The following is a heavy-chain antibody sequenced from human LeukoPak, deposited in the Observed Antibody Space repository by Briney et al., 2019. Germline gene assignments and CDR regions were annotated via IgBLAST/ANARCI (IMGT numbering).Heavy chain of an antibody. CDR3: ARDRAANQDWVEFDP. Sequence: PGGSLRLSCAAPGFRVSGYYMSWVRQAPGKGLEWVGLIRDGGEEFYADFARARFATPREEPENTLILQMNSLRVEDTAVYFCARDRAANQDWVEFDPWGQGTPVIVSS. J-gene: IGHJ5*02. D-gene: IGHD3/OR15-3a*01. CDR1: GFRVSGYY. CDR2: IRDGGEE. V-gene: IGHV3-66*02.